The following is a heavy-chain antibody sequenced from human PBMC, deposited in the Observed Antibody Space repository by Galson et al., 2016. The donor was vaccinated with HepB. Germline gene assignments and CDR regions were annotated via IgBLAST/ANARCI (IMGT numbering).Heavy chain of an antibody. CDR2: INYRGNT. J-gene: IGHJ4*02. CDR1: GGSFRDLH. CDR3: ASLGKGLYDWGSARSADY. D-gene: IGHD3-16*01. Sequence: SETLSLTCGVDGGSFRDLHWSWIRQSPGKGLEWIGEINYRGNTNYNPSLESRVSISVDTSKTQFSLGLDSVTAADTAVYYCASLGKGLYDWGSARSADYWGQGTLVTVSS. V-gene: IGHV4-34*01.